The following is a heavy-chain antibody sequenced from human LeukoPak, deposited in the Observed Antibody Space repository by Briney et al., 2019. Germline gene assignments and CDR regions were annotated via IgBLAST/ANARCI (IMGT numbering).Heavy chain of an antibody. J-gene: IGHJ6*02. CDR3: AGYCGGDCYGMDV. CDR2: IKQDGSEK. Sequence: GGSLRLSCAASGFPFSSYWMSWVRQAPGKGLEWVANIKQDGSEKDYVDSVKGRFTISRDNPKNSLFLQMNSLRAEDTAVYYCAGYCGGDCYGMDVWGQGTTVTVSS. CDR1: GFPFSSYW. D-gene: IGHD2-21*02. V-gene: IGHV3-7*01.